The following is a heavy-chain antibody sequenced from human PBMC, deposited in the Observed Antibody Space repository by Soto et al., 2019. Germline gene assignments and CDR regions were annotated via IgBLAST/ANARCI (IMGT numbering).Heavy chain of an antibody. J-gene: IGHJ4*02. CDR3: AKVQGSD. CDR2: ISYDGSNK. Sequence: QVQLVESGGGVVQPGRSLRLSCAASGFTFSSYGMHWVRQAPGKGLEWVAVISYDGSNKYYADSVKGRFTISRDNSKNTLYLQMNSLRAEDTDVYYCAKVQGSDWGQGTLVTVSS. CDR1: GFTFSSYG. V-gene: IGHV3-30*18.